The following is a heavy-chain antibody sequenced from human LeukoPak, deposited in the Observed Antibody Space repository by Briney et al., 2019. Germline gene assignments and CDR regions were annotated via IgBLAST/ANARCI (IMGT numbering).Heavy chain of an antibody. J-gene: IGHJ3*02. D-gene: IGHD2-2*01. CDR3: ARAAWGSSTSLDAFDI. Sequence: PSETLSLTCTVSRDSMKSYYWSWLRQPPGKGLEWIGYIYYTGSTDYNPSLKSRVTISVDTSRNQFSLKLSSVTAADTAVFYCARAAWGSSTSLDAFDIWGQGTMVTVSS. V-gene: IGHV4-59*01. CDR1: RDSMKSYY. CDR2: IYYTGST.